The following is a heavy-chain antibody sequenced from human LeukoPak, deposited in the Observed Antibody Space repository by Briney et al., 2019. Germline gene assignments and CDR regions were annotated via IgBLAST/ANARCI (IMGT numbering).Heavy chain of an antibody. CDR3: ARDSVIAVAGPYYYYYMDV. J-gene: IGHJ6*03. CDR2: IKQDGSEK. V-gene: IGHV3-7*01. D-gene: IGHD6-19*01. CDR1: GFTFSSYS. Sequence: HPGGSLRLSCAASGFTFSSYSMSWVRQAPGKGLEWVANIKQDGSEKYYVDSVKGRFTISRDNAKNSLYLQMNSLRAEDTAVYSCARDSVIAVAGPYYYYYMDVWGRGTTVTVSS.